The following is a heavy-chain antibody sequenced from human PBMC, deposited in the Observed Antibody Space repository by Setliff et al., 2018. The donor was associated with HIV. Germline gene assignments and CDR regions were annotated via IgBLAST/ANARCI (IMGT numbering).Heavy chain of an antibody. J-gene: IGHJ6*02. CDR2: IYSSGAT. CDR3: ARPVSKNFYGMDA. Sequence: SETLSLTCAVYGGSFSGYYWSWIRQPPGKGLEWIGHIYSSGATNYNPSLKSRVFISADTSKNEFSLTLSSVTAADTAVYYCARPVSKNFYGMDAWGLGTTVTV. V-gene: IGHV4-59*01. CDR1: GGSFSGYY.